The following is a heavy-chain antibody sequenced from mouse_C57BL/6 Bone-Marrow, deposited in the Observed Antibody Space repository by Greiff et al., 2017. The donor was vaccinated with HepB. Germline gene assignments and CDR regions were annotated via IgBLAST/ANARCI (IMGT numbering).Heavy chain of an antibody. V-gene: IGHV5-4*01. CDR2: ISDGGSYT. Sequence: DVHLVESGGGLVKPGGSLKLSCAASGFTFSSYAMSWVRQTPEKRLEWVATISDGGSYTYYPDNVKGRFTISRDNAKNNLYLQMSHLKSEDTAMYYCARDRGYYGSSLAWFAYWGQGTLVTVSA. CDR1: GFTFSSYA. J-gene: IGHJ3*01. CDR3: ARDRGYYGSSLAWFAY. D-gene: IGHD1-1*01.